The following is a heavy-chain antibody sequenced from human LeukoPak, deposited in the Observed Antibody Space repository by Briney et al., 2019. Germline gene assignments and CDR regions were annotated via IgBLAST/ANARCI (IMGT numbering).Heavy chain of an antibody. D-gene: IGHD6-6*01. V-gene: IGHV4-30-2*01. CDR1: GGSISSGGYS. Sequence: PSQTLSLTCAVSGGSISSGGYSWSWIRQPPGKGLEWIGYIYHSGSTYYNPSLKSRVTISVDRSKNQFSLKLSSVTAADTAVYYCARTSIAARRANAFDIWGQGTMVTVSS. J-gene: IGHJ3*02. CDR2: IYHSGST. CDR3: ARTSIAARRANAFDI.